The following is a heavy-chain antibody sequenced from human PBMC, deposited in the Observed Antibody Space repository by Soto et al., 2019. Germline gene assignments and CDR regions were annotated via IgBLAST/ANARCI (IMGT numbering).Heavy chain of an antibody. CDR3: AKDGKYSECYGHYYYYGMDV. D-gene: IGHD5-18*01. V-gene: IGHV3-30*18. Sequence: GGSRRLSCAASGFTFSSYGMHGGRKGPGKGLGWVAVISYDGSNKYYADSVKGRFTISRDNSKNTLYLQMNSLRAEDTAVYYCAKDGKYSECYGHYYYYGMDVWGQGTTITVSS. CDR1: GFTFSSYG. CDR2: ISYDGSNK. J-gene: IGHJ6*02.